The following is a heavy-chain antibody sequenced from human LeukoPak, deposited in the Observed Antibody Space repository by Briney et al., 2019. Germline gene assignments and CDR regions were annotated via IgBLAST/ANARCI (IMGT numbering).Heavy chain of an antibody. CDR2: IIPILGIA. V-gene: IGHV1-69*04. CDR3: ARSPQLLGWFDP. CDR1: GGTFSSYA. J-gene: IGHJ5*02. D-gene: IGHD2-2*01. Sequence: SVKVSCKASGGTFSSYAISWVRPAPGQGLEWMGRIIPILGIANYAQKFQGRVTITADKSTSTAYMELSSLRSEDTAVYYCARSPQLLGWFDPWGQGTLVTVSS.